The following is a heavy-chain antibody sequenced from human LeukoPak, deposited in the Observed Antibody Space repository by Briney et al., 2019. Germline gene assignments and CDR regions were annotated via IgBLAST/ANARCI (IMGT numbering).Heavy chain of an antibody. V-gene: IGHV3-7*01. Sequence: GGSLRLSCVASGFIFSNYWMSWVRQVPGKGLEWVANMKQDGREKYLVDSVKGRFTISRDNAKNSLYLQMNSLRAEDTAVYYCARFRFGYYDNSAPPWGQGTLVTVSS. CDR2: MKQDGREK. D-gene: IGHD3-22*01. CDR1: GFIFSNYW. CDR3: ARFRFGYYDNSAPP. J-gene: IGHJ5*02.